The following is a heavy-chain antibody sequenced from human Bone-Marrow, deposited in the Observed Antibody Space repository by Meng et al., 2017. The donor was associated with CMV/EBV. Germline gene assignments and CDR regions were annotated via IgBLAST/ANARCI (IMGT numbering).Heavy chain of an antibody. CDR2: ISAYNDNT. J-gene: IGHJ3*02. Sequence: YGISWVQQAPGQGLEWMGWISAYNDNTNYAQKLQGRVTMTTDTSTSTAYMELRSLRSDDTAVYYCARGAQDIVVVPAAIPSSHAVDIWGQGTMVTVSS. V-gene: IGHV1-18*01. CDR3: ARGAQDIVVVPAAIPSSHAVDI. D-gene: IGHD2-2*02. CDR1: YG.